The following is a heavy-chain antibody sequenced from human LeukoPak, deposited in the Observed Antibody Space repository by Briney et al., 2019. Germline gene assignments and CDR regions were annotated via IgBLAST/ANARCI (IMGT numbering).Heavy chain of an antibody. J-gene: IGHJ4*02. V-gene: IGHV4-39*01. CDR3: ATSPQYGGY. CDR1: GGSVSSSNYY. Sequence: SETLSLTCTVSGGSVSSSNYYWGWIRQPPGKGLEWIGSVYYSGSTYYNPSLKSRVTISVDTSKNQFSLKLSSVSAADTALYYCATSPQYGGYLGQGTLVTVSS. D-gene: IGHD4-23*01. CDR2: VYYSGST.